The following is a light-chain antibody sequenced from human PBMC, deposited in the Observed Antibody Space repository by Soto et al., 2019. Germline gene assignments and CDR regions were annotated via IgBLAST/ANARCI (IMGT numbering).Light chain of an antibody. CDR1: QSVSSN. V-gene: IGKV3-15*01. Sequence: EIVMTQSPATLSVSPGERATLSCRASQSVSSNLAWYQQKPGQAPRLLLYGASTRATGIPVRFSGSGFGTEFTLTISRLEPEDFAVYYCQQYGSSPPVVTFGPGTKVDIK. CDR3: QQYGSSPPVVT. CDR2: GAS. J-gene: IGKJ3*01.